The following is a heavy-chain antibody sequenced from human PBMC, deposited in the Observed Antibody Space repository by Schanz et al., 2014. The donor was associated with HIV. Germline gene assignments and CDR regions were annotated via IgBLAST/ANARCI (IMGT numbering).Heavy chain of an antibody. Sequence: QVQLVDSGGGVVQPGRSLRLSCEVSGFSFSNFGMHWVRQAPGKGLEWVAFISYDGSAQYEDSLKGRFFISRDYSKNTLYLQMNSLRTDDTAVYYCAKDLAGEDLLLFHFVIHYWGQGALVTVSS. CDR3: AKDLAGEDLLLFHFVIHY. CDR2: ISYDGSA. CDR1: GFSFSNFG. V-gene: IGHV3-30*18. D-gene: IGHD2-21*02. J-gene: IGHJ4*02.